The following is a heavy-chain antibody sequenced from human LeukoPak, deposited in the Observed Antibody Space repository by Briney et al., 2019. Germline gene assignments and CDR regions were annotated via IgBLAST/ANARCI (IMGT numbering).Heavy chain of an antibody. CDR2: MYSGGGA. V-gene: IGHV3-53*01. CDR1: GFTISGNY. CDR3: ATAWSSSYDY. J-gene: IGHJ4*02. Sequence: GGSLRLSCAASGFTISGNYMSWVRQAPGKGLEWVSVMYSGGGAYYADSVKGRFTMSRDNPKNTLYLQMNSLRPEDTAVDYCATAWSSSYDYWGQGTLVTVSS. D-gene: IGHD6-13*01.